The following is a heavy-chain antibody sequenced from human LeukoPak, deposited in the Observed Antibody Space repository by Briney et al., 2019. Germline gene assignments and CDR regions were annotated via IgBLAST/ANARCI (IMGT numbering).Heavy chain of an antibody. CDR3: AKGDGRDIVVVPAAEGFDY. Sequence: GGSLRLSCAASGFNFSNYGMHWVRQAPGKGLEWVSAISGSGGSTYYADSVKGRFTISRDNSKNTLYLQMNSLRAEDTAVYYCAKGDGRDIVVVPAAEGFDYWGQGTLVTVSS. J-gene: IGHJ4*02. CDR1: GFNFSNYG. CDR2: ISGSGGST. V-gene: IGHV3-23*01. D-gene: IGHD2-2*01.